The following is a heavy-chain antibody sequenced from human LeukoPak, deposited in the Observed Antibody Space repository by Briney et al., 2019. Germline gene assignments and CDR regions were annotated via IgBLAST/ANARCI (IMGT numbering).Heavy chain of an antibody. CDR1: GYTFTSYG. Sequence: ASVKVSCKASGYTFTSYGISWVRQAPGQGLEWMGWFSAYNGNTNYAQKLQGRVTMTTDTSTSTAYMELRSLRSDDTAVYYCARAPRIAAAGSTHNWFDPWGQGTLVTVSS. CDR2: FSAYNGNT. J-gene: IGHJ5*02. V-gene: IGHV1-18*01. D-gene: IGHD6-13*01. CDR3: ARAPRIAAAGSTHNWFDP.